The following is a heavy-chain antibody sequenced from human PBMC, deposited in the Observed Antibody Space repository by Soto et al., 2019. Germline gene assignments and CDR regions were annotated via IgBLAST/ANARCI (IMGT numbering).Heavy chain of an antibody. CDR2: ISYDGSNK. J-gene: IGHJ6*03. V-gene: IGHV3-30*18. Sequence: QVQLVESGGGVVQPGRSLRLSCAASGFTFSSYGMHWVRQAPGKGLEWVAVISYDGSNKYYADSVKGRFTISRDNSKNTLYLQMNSLRAEDTAVYYYAKGEYSNYCYYMDVWGKGTTVTVSS. CDR1: GFTFSSYG. CDR3: AKGEYSNYCYYMDV. D-gene: IGHD4-4*01.